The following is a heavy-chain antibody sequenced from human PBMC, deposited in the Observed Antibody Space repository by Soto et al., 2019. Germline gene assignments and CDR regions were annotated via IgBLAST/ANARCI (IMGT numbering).Heavy chain of an antibody. CDR3: ASHSDYGDYSREVPDAFDI. V-gene: IGHV1-46*03. CDR1: GYTFTSYY. Sequence: ASVKVSCKASGYTFTSYYMHWVRQAPGQGLEWMGIINPSGGSTSYAQKFQGRVTMTRDTSTSTVYMELSSLRSEDTAVYYCASHSDYGDYSREVPDAFDIWGQGTMVTVSS. J-gene: IGHJ3*02. CDR2: INPSGGST. D-gene: IGHD4-17*01.